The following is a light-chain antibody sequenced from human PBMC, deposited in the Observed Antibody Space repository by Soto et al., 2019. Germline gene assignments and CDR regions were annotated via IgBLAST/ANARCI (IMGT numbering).Light chain of an antibody. CDR2: GAS. V-gene: IGKV3-20*01. CDR3: QQYGSLPHT. Sequence: EIVLTQSPGTLSLSPGERATLSCRASQSVSSSYLAWYQQKPGQAPRLLIYGASSRATGIPDRFSGSGSGTDFTLTISRLEPEDFAVYYCQQYGSLPHTVGQGTKLEIK. CDR1: QSVSSSY. J-gene: IGKJ2*01.